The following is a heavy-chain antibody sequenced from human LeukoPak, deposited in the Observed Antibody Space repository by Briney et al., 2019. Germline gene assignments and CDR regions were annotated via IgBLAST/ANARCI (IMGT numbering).Heavy chain of an antibody. CDR3: AKDHYYDSSGPGDY. V-gene: IGHV3-23*01. CDR2: ISGSGGST. Sequence: GGSLRLSCAASGFTFSSYAMSWVRQAPGKGLEWVSAISGSGGSTYYADSVKGRFTISRDNSKNTLYLQMNSLRAEDTAVYYCAKDHYYDSSGPGDYWGQGTLVTVSS. J-gene: IGHJ4*02. CDR1: GFTFSSYA. D-gene: IGHD3-22*01.